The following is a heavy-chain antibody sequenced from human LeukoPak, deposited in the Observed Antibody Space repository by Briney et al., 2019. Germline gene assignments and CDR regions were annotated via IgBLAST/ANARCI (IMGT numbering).Heavy chain of an antibody. CDR2: INHSGST. CDR1: GGSFSGYY. Sequence: SEPLSLTCAVYGGSFSGYYWSWIRQPPGKGLEWIGEINHSGSTNYNPSLKSRVTISVDTSKNQFSLKLSSVTAADTAVYYCAILSDCSSTSCYVEDGDYWGQGTLVTVSS. V-gene: IGHV4-34*01. D-gene: IGHD2-2*01. CDR3: AILSDCSSTSCYVEDGDY. J-gene: IGHJ4*02.